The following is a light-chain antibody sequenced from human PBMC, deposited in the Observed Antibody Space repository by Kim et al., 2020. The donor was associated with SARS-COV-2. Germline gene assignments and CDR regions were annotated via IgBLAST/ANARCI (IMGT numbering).Light chain of an antibody. Sequence: QSALTQPASVSGSPGQSITISCTGTSSDVGGYNLVPWHQQHPGKVPKLMLYEASKRPSGVSVRFSGSKSGNTTSLTISDLQAEDEADYYCCSYAGSGTWVFGAGTQVTVL. V-gene: IGLV2-23*01. CDR2: EAS. J-gene: IGLJ3*02. CDR3: CSYAGSGTWV. CDR1: SSDVGGYNL.